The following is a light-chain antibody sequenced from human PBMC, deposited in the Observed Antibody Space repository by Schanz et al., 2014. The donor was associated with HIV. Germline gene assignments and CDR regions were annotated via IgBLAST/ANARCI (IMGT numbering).Light chain of an antibody. CDR2: AAS. CDR1: QGISSY. J-gene: IGKJ2*01. V-gene: IGKV1-9*01. Sequence: IRITQSPSSLSASVGDRVTITCRASQGISSYLAWYQQTPGKAPNLLIYAASTLHTGVPLRFSGSGSGTDFTLTINGLQPDDFATYFCHQYKTYPYTFGQGTKLEIK. CDR3: HQYKTYPYT.